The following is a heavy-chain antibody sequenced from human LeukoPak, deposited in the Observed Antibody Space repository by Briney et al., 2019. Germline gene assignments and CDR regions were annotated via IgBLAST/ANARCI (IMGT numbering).Heavy chain of an antibody. J-gene: IGHJ4*02. CDR3: ASIAAADHSFDY. V-gene: IGHV1-69*04. CDR2: IIPILGIA. CDR1: GGTFSSYA. Sequence: SVKVSCKASGGTFSSYAISWVRQAPGQGLEWMGRIIPILGIANYAQKFQGRVMITADKSTSTAYMELSSLRSEDTAVYYCASIAAADHSFDYWGQGTLVTVSS. D-gene: IGHD6-13*01.